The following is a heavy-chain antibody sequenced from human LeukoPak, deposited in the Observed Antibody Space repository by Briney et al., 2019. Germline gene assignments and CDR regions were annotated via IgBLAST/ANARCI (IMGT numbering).Heavy chain of an antibody. V-gene: IGHV3-74*01. CDR2: IYVDGRTT. J-gene: IGHJ5*02. CDR3: IRDFRSADL. Sequence: GKSLRLSCVASGFTFSNYWMHWVRQPPGKGLVWVSRIYVDGRTTNYADSVKGRFTISRDNAKNTVYLEMNSLSVEDTATYYCIRDFRSADLWGQGTLVTVTS. CDR1: GFTFSNYW.